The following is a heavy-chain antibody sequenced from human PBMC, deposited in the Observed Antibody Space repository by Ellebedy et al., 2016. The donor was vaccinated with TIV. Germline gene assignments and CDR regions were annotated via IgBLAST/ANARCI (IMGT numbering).Heavy chain of an antibody. Sequence: GESLKISXAASGFNFENDAMHWVRQAPGKGLEWVSVIYSGGSTYYADSVKGRFTISRDNSKNTLYLQMNSLRAEDTAVYYCARDMGSGSYQGYFDYWGQGTLVTVSS. D-gene: IGHD1-26*01. CDR2: IYSGGST. V-gene: IGHV3-53*01. J-gene: IGHJ4*02. CDR3: ARDMGSGSYQGYFDY. CDR1: GFNFENDA.